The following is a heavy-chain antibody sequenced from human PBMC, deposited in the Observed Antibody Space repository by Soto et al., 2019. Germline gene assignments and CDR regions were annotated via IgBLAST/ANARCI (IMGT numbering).Heavy chain of an antibody. CDR1: GFTFSSYS. Sequence: GGSLRLSCADSGFTFSSYSMKWVRQAPGKGLEWVSSISSSSSYIYYADSVKGRFTISRDNAKNSLYLQMNSLRAEDTAVYYCARHGPGSHYYYYGMDVWGQGTTATVSS. D-gene: IGHD3-10*01. CDR2: ISSSSSYI. V-gene: IGHV3-21*01. J-gene: IGHJ6*02. CDR3: ARHGPGSHYYYYGMDV.